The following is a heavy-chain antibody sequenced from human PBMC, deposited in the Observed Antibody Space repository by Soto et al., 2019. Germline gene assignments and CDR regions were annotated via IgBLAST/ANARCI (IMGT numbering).Heavy chain of an antibody. CDR1: GGSISSGGYY. V-gene: IGHV4-31*03. CDR3: ARDRDSSGYYPSGYYYGMDV. J-gene: IGHJ6*02. Sequence: QVQLQESGPGLVKPSQTLSLTCTVSGGSISSGGYYWSWIRQHPGKGLEWIGYIYYSGSTYYNPSLKRRVTISVDTSKNQFSLKLSSVTAADTAVYYCARDRDSSGYYPSGYYYGMDVWGQGTTVTVSS. CDR2: IYYSGST. D-gene: IGHD3-22*01.